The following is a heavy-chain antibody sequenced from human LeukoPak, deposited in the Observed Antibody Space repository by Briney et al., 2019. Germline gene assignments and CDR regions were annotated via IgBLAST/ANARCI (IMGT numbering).Heavy chain of an antibody. Sequence: GGSLRLSCAASGFTLSGNWMHWVRQAPGKGLVWVSRINSDGSSTSYADSVKGRFTISRDNARDSVYLQMTFLTAEDAAVYYCARARYCANPVCHIGGGLDVWGPGTTVTVSS. J-gene: IGHJ6*02. CDR3: ARARYCANPVCHIGGGLDV. CDR2: INSDGSST. D-gene: IGHD2-8*01. V-gene: IGHV3-74*01. CDR1: GFTLSGNW.